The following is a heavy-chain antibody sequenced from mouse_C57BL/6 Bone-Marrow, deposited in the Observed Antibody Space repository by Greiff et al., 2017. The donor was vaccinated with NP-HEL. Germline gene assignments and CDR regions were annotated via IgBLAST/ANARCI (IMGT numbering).Heavy chain of an antibody. CDR1: GYTFTSYW. CDR2: IHPSDSDT. J-gene: IGHJ3*01. CDR3: AISSYDYPWFAY. D-gene: IGHD2-4*01. V-gene: IGHV1-74*01. Sequence: QVQLQQPGAELVKPGASVKVSCKASGYTFTSYWMPWVQQRPGQGLEWIGRIHPSDSDTNYQQKFKGKVTLTVDKSYSTAYMQLSSLKSEDSAVYYCAISSYDYPWFAYWGQGTLVTVSA.